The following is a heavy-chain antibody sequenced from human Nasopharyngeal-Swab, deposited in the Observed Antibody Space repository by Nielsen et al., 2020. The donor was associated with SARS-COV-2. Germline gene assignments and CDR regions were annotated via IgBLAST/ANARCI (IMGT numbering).Heavy chain of an antibody. CDR2: ISAYNGNT. J-gene: IGHJ6*02. V-gene: IGHV1-18*01. Sequence: ASVKVSCKASGYTFTSYGISWVRQAPGQGLEWMGWISAYNGNTNYAQKLQGRVTMTTDTSTSTAYMELRSLRSDDPAVYYCARDLYDFWGGYSYYYYGMDVWGQGTTVTVSS. D-gene: IGHD3-3*01. CDR1: GYTFTSYG. CDR3: ARDLYDFWGGYSYYYYGMDV.